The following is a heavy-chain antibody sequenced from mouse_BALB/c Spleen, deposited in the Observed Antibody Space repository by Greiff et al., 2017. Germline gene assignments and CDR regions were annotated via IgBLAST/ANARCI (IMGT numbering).Heavy chain of an antibody. V-gene: IGHV1-7*01. J-gene: IGHJ3*01. CDR3: ARRGDWFAY. Sequence: QVHVKQSGAELAKPGASVKMSCKASGYTFTSYWMHWVKQRPGQGLEWIGYINPSTGYTEYNQKFKDKATLTADKSSSTAYMQLSSLTSEDSAVYYCARRGDWFAYWGQGTLVTVSA. CDR2: INPSTGYT. CDR1: GYTFTSYW.